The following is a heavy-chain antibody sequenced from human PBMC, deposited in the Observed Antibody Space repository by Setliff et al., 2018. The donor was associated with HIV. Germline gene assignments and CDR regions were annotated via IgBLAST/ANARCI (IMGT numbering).Heavy chain of an antibody. CDR3: AKDHATSSWFTALLDY. CDR1: GFTFSSYS. Sequence: GGSLRLSCAASGFTFSSYSMNWVRQAPGKGLEWVSYISSSSSYIYYADSVKGRFTVSRDDSKSIAYLQINSLRAEDTAVYYCAKDHATSSWFTALLDYWGQGALVTVSS. CDR2: ISSSSSYI. J-gene: IGHJ4*02. D-gene: IGHD6-13*01. V-gene: IGHV3-21*04.